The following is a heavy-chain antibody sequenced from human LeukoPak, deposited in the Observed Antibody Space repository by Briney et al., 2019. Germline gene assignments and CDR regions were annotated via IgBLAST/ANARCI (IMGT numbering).Heavy chain of an antibody. CDR3: ARGGHSSGYYGVDY. D-gene: IGHD3-22*01. V-gene: IGHV1-8*01. Sequence: ASVKVSCKASGYTFTSYDINWVRQATGQGLEWMGWMNPNSGNTGYAQKFQGRVTMTRNTSISTAYMELSSLRSEDTAVYYCARGGHSSGYYGVDYWGQGTLVTVSS. CDR1: GYTFTSYD. CDR2: MNPNSGNT. J-gene: IGHJ4*02.